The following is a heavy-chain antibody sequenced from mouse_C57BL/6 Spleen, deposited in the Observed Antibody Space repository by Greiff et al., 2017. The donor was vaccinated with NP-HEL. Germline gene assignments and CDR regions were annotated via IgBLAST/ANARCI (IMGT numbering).Heavy chain of an antibody. CDR3: ARGSNGSMDY. Sequence: VQLQQSGPELVKPGASVKISCKASGYTFTDYYINWVKQRPGPGLEWIGWIYPGSGNTKSNAKFKGQATLTVDTSSSTAYMQLSSLTSEDSAVYVCARGSNGSMDYWGQGTSVTVSS. J-gene: IGHJ4*01. D-gene: IGHD2-5*01. CDR2: IYPGSGNT. CDR1: GYTFTDYY. V-gene: IGHV1-84*01.